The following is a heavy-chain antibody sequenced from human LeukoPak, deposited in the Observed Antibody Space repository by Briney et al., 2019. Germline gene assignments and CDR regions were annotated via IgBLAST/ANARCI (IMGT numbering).Heavy chain of an antibody. J-gene: IGHJ3*02. CDR2: INHSGST. CDR3: ARGVLRYFDWLSPGAFDI. Sequence: SETLSLTCAVYGGSFSGYYWSWIRQPPGKGLEWIGEINHSGSTNYNPSLKSRVTISVDTSKNQFSLKLSSATAADTAVYYCARGVLRYFDWLSPGAFDIWGQGTMVTVSS. D-gene: IGHD3-9*01. CDR1: GGSFSGYY. V-gene: IGHV4-34*01.